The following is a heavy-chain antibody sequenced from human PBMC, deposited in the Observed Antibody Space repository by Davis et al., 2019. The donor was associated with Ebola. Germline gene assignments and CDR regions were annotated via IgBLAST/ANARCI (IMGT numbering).Heavy chain of an antibody. CDR2: IRYDGSNK. D-gene: IGHD4-23*01. Sequence: GESLKISCAASGFTFSSYGMHWVRQAPGKGLEWVAFIRYDGSNKYYADSVKGRFTISRDNSKNTLYLQMNSLRAGDTAVYYCAKDGELRWQKGVGGGLDYWGQGTLVTVSS. V-gene: IGHV3-30*02. CDR1: GFTFSSYG. CDR3: AKDGELRWQKGVGGGLDY. J-gene: IGHJ4*02.